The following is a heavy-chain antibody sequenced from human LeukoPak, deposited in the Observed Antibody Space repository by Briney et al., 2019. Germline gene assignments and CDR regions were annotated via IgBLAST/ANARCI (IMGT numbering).Heavy chain of an antibody. D-gene: IGHD6-19*01. Sequence: SVKVSCKASGGTFSSYAISWVRQAPGQGLEWMGGIIPIFGTANYAQKFQGRVTITTVESTTTSYMDLSSLRSEDTAVYYCARVSPYSSGWYGCYFDYWGQGTLVTVSS. CDR2: IIPIFGTA. CDR1: GGTFSSYA. CDR3: ARVSPYSSGWYGCYFDY. V-gene: IGHV1-69*05. J-gene: IGHJ4*02.